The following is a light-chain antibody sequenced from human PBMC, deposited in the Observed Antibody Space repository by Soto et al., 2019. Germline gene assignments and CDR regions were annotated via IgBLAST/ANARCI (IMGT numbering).Light chain of an antibody. CDR1: QSVNSD. CDR2: DAS. V-gene: IGKV3-15*01. CDR3: QQYNFWPPIT. Sequence: EIVMTQSPATLSVSPGERATLSCRASQSVNSDLAWYRQKPGQAPRLLISDASTRATGVRARFSGSGSGTEFTLTISSLQSEDSGIYYCQQYNFWPPITFGGGTKVEIK. J-gene: IGKJ4*01.